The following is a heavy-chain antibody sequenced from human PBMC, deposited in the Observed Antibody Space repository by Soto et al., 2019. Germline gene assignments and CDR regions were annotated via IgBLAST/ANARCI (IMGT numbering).Heavy chain of an antibody. J-gene: IGHJ6*02. Sequence: QVQLQQWGAGLLKPSETLSLTCAVYGGSFSGYYWSWIRQPPGKGLEWIGEINHSGSTNYNPSLKNRVTISLDTAKNQCSLKLSSVTAADTAVYYCARVRLTYYYGSGSYPRYALCGMDVWGQGTTVTVSS. CDR3: ARVRLTYYYGSGSYPRYALCGMDV. CDR2: INHSGST. V-gene: IGHV4-34*01. CDR1: GGSFSGYY. D-gene: IGHD3-10*01.